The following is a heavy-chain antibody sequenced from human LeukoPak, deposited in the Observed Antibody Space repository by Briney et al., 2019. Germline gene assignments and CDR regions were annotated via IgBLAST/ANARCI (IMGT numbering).Heavy chain of an antibody. D-gene: IGHD3-16*01. Sequence: PGGSLRLSCAASEFTFSNYGMHWVRQAPGKGLEWVAFIRYDGTNKYYADSVKGRFTISRDNSKNTLYLQMNSLKAEDTAVYYCAKSLPIMITFGGVSLDYWGQGTLVTVSS. J-gene: IGHJ4*02. CDR3: AKSLPIMITFGGVSLDY. V-gene: IGHV3-30*02. CDR1: EFTFSNYG. CDR2: IRYDGTNK.